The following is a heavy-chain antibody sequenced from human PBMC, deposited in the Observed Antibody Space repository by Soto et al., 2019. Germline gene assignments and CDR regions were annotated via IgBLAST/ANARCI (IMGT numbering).Heavy chain of an antibody. J-gene: IGHJ4*02. Sequence: SETLSLTCTVSGGSISSSSYYWGWIRQPPGKGLEWIGSIYYSGSTYYNPSLKSRVTISVDTSKNQFSLKLSSVTAADTAVYYCARLGIVVVPAAFVYWGQGTLVTVSS. V-gene: IGHV4-39*01. CDR1: GGSISSSSYY. CDR3: ARLGIVVVPAAFVY. D-gene: IGHD2-2*03. CDR2: IYYSGST.